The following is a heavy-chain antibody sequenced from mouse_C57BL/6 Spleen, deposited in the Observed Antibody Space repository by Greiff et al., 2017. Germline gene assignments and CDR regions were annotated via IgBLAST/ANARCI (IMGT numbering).Heavy chain of an antibody. V-gene: IGHV1-69*01. D-gene: IGHD2-2*01. CDR3: ARFGGYAPYAMDY. J-gene: IGHJ4*01. CDR1: GYTFTSYW. CDR2: IDPSDSYT. Sequence: VQLQQSGAELVMPGASVTLSCKASGYTFTSYWMHWVKQRPGQGLEWIGEIDPSDSYTNYNQKFKGKSTLTVDKSSSTAYMQLSSLTSEDSAVYYCARFGGYAPYAMDYWGQGTSVTVSS.